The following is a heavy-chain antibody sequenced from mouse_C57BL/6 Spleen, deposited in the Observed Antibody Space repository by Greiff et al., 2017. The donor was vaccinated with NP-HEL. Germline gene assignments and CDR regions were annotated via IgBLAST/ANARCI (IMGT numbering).Heavy chain of an antibody. CDR3: ARCPHYYGSSYFDY. V-gene: IGHV1-18*01. CDR1: GYTFTDYN. D-gene: IGHD1-1*01. CDR2: INPNNGGT. J-gene: IGHJ2*01. Sequence: EVQLQESGPELVKPGASVKIPCKASGYTFTDYNMDWVKQSHGKSLEWIGDINPNNGGTIYNQKFKGKATLTVDKSSSTAYMELRSLTSEDTAVYYCARCPHYYGSSYFDYWGQGTTLTVSS.